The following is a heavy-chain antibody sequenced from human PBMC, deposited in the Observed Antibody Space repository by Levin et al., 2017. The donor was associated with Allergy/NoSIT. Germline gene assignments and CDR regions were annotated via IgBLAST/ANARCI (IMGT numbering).Heavy chain of an antibody. CDR3: ACPFGSSTSCGGWFDP. D-gene: IGHD2-2*01. CDR2: INPNSGGT. Sequence: GESLKISCKASGYTFTGYYMHWVRQAPGQGLEWMGWINPNSGGTNYAQKFHGRVTMTRDTSISTAYMELSRLRSDDTAVYYCACPFGSSTSCGGWFDPWGQGTLVTVSS. V-gene: IGHV1-2*02. J-gene: IGHJ5*02. CDR1: GYTFTGYY.